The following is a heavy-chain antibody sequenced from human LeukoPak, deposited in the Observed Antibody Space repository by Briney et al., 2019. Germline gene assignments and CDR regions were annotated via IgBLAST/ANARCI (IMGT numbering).Heavy chain of an antibody. J-gene: IGHJ4*02. CDR1: GYTFTGYY. V-gene: IGHV1-2*02. CDR3: ARVDELSGYSSGWAIDY. Sequence: ASVKVSCKASGYTFTGYYMHWVRQAPGQGLEWMGWINPNSGGTNYAQKFQGRVTITRDTSISTAYRELSRLRCDDTAVYYCARVDELSGYSSGWAIDYWGQGTLVTVSS. D-gene: IGHD6-19*01. CDR2: INPNSGGT.